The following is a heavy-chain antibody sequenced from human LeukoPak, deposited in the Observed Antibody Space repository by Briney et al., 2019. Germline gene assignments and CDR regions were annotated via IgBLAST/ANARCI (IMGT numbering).Heavy chain of an antibody. J-gene: IGHJ6*03. V-gene: IGHV3-7*04. D-gene: IGHD4-17*01. CDR3: ARALTTVTTYYYYYYMDV. CDR1: GFTFSSYW. Sequence: GALRLSCAASGFTFSSYWMSWVRQAPGKGLEWVANIKQDGSEKYYVDSVKGRFTISRDNAKNSLYLQMNSLRAEDTAVYYCARALTTVTTYYYYYYMDVWGKGTTVTVSS. CDR2: IKQDGSEK.